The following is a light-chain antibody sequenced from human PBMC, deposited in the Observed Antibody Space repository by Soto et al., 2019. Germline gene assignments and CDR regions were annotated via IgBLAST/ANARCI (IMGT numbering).Light chain of an antibody. CDR3: AAWDDSLSAHV. CDR2: RNN. Sequence: QSVLTQPPSASGTPGQRVTISCSGSSSNIGSNYVYWYQQLPGTAPKLLIYRNNQRPSGVPDRFSGSKSGTSASLAISGLRSEDEADYYCAAWDDSLSAHVFGPGTEVTDL. V-gene: IGLV1-47*01. CDR1: SSNIGSNY. J-gene: IGLJ1*01.